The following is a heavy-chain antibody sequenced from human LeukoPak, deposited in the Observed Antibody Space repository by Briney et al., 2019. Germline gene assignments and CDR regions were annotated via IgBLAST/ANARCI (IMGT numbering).Heavy chain of an antibody. CDR1: GGSISSRSYY. D-gene: IGHD2-21*02. CDR3: ARMSGYCGGDCYSSDFDI. Sequence: MPSETLSLTCTVSGGSISSRSYYWGWIRQPPGKGLEWIGSIYYSGSTNYNPSLKSRVTISVDTSKNQFSLKLSSVTAADTAVYYCARMSGYCGGDCYSSDFDIWGQGTMVTVSS. J-gene: IGHJ3*02. V-gene: IGHV4-39*07. CDR2: IYYSGST.